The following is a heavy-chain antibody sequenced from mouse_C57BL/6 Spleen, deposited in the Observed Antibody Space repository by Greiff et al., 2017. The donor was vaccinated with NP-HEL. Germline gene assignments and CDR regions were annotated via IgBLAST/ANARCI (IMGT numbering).Heavy chain of an antibody. V-gene: IGHV1-55*01. CDR3: ARTGLPLRSLAMDY. D-gene: IGHD1-1*01. CDR2: IYPGSGST. J-gene: IGHJ4*01. CDR1: GYTFTSYW. Sequence: QVQLQQPGAELVKPGASVKMSCKASGYTFTSYWITWVKQKPGQGLEWIGDIYPGSGSTNYNEKFKSKATLTVDTSSSTAYMQLSSLTSEDSAVYYCARTGLPLRSLAMDYWGQGTSVTVSS.